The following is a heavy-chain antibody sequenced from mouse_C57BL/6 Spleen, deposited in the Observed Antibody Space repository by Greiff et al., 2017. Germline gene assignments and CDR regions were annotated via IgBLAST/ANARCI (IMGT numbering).Heavy chain of an antibody. CDR3: ARQTTVVATDWYFDV. J-gene: IGHJ1*03. CDR2: INPSNGGT. CDR1: GYTFTSYW. Sequence: QVHVKQPGTELVKPGASVKLSCKASGYTFTSYWMHWVKQRPGQGLEWIGNINPSNGGTNYNEKFKSKATLTVDKSSSTAYMQLSSLTSEDSAVYYCARQTTVVATDWYFDVWGTGTTVTVSS. V-gene: IGHV1-53*01. D-gene: IGHD1-1*01.